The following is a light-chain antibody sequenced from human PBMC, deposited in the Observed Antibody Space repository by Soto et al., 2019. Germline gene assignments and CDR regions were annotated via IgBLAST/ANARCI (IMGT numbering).Light chain of an antibody. V-gene: IGKV3-11*01. J-gene: IGKJ5*01. CDR1: QSVSSY. CDR3: QQRSNWPIT. Sequence: EIVLTPSPATLSLSPGERATLSCRASQSVSSYLAWYQQKPGQAPRLLIYDASNRATGIPARFSGSGSGTDFTLTISSLEPEDFAVYYRQQRSNWPITFGQGTRLEIK. CDR2: DAS.